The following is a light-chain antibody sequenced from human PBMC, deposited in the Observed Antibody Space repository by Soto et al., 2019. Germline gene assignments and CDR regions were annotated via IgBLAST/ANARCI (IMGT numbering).Light chain of an antibody. CDR1: QSVSSSY. J-gene: IGKJ1*01. Sequence: EIELTQSPGTLSLSPGERATLSCRASQSVSSSYLAWYQQKPGQAPRPLIYGASSMAIGVPDRFSGSGSGTDFTLTISRLEPEDFAVYYCQQYGSSPWTFGQGTKVQIK. CDR2: GAS. V-gene: IGKV3-20*01. CDR3: QQYGSSPWT.